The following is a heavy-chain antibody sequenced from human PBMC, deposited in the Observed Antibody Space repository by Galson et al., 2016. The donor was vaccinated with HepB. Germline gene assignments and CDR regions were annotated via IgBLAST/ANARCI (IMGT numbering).Heavy chain of an antibody. CDR2: IYWDDAK. CDR3: AHREYLWGNYRFTDSEYFQH. J-gene: IGHJ1*01. Sequence: PALVTPPQTLTLTCTFSGFSLSSSGVGVAWIRQPPGKALEWLALIYWDDAKRYNPSLKSRLSLTRGTTKNQVVFTMNNMDPVDTGQYYCAHREYLWGNYRFTDSEYFQHWGQGTLVTVSS. CDR1: GFSLSSSGVG. V-gene: IGHV2-5*02. D-gene: IGHD3-16*02.